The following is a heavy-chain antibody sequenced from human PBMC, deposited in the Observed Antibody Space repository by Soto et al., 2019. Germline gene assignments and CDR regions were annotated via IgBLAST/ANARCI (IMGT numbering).Heavy chain of an antibody. CDR2: IIPIFGTA. CDR1: GGTFSSYA. V-gene: IGHV1-69*01. Sequence: QVQLVQSGAEVKKPGSSVKVSCKASGGTFSSYAISWVRQAPGQGLEWMGGIIPIFGTANYAQKFQGRVTITAAETSSRAYLVLRSLRTEDTAVYYCAGRWWELLPPFDYWGQGTLVTVSS. D-gene: IGHD1-26*01. J-gene: IGHJ4*02. CDR3: AGRWWELLPPFDY.